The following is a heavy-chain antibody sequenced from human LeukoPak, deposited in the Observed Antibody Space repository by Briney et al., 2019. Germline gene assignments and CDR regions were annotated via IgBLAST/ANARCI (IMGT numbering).Heavy chain of an antibody. Sequence: ASVKVFCKASGGTFSSYAISWVRQAPGQGLEWMGGIIPIFGTANYAQKFQGRVTITADESTSTAYMELSSLRSEDTAVYYCAREGEQWLVPWFDPWGQGTLVTVSS. D-gene: IGHD6-19*01. CDR2: IIPIFGTA. CDR1: GGTFSSYA. J-gene: IGHJ5*02. CDR3: AREGEQWLVPWFDP. V-gene: IGHV1-69*13.